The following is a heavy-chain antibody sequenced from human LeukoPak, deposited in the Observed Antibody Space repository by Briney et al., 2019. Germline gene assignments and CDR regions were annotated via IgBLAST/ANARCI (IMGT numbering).Heavy chain of an antibody. D-gene: IGHD6-13*01. J-gene: IGHJ6*03. Sequence: PGGSLRLSCAASGFTFSSYSMNWVRQAPGKGLEWVSSISSSSSYIYYADSVEGRFTISRDNAKNSLYLQMNSLRAEDTAVYYCARDGYTLILGWSYYYMDVWGKGTTVTVSS. CDR1: GFTFSSYS. CDR2: ISSSSSYI. CDR3: ARDGYTLILGWSYYYMDV. V-gene: IGHV3-21*01.